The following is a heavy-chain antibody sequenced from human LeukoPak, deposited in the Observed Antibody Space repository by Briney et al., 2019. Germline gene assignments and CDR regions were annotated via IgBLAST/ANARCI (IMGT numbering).Heavy chain of an antibody. V-gene: IGHV3-48*01. Sequence: GGSLRLSCAASGFTFSSYSMNWVRQAPGKGLEWVSYISSSSSTIYYADSVKGRFTISRDNAKNSLYLQMNSLRAEDTAVYYCAREVGATWIWYFDLWGRGTLVTVSS. J-gene: IGHJ2*01. CDR1: GFTFSSYS. CDR2: ISSSSSTI. D-gene: IGHD1-26*01. CDR3: AREVGATWIWYFDL.